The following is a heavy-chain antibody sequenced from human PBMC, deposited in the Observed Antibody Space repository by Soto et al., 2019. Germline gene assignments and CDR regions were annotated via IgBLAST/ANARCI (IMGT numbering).Heavy chain of an antibody. J-gene: IGHJ6*03. Sequence: QVQLVQSGAEVKKPGSSVKVSCKASGGNFNSNTVNWVRQAPGQGLEWMGRITPISGKPNYEKKFQGRVTITTDRFTGTAYMELSSLRSNDTAVYYCASREGGASYFYYSLMDVWGKGTTVTVSS. D-gene: IGHD2-21*01. CDR2: ITPISGKP. CDR1: GGNFNSNT. V-gene: IGHV1-69*02. CDR3: ASREGGASYFYYSLMDV.